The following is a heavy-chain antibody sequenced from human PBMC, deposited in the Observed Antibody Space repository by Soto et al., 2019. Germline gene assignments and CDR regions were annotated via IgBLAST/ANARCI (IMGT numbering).Heavy chain of an antibody. J-gene: IGHJ4*02. CDR3: AKERIQLWLFDY. D-gene: IGHD5-18*01. V-gene: IGHV3-30*18. CDR2: ISYDGSNK. Sequence: GGSLRLSCAASGFTFSSYGMHWVRQAPGKGLEWVAVISYDGSNKYYADSVKGRFTISRDNSKNTLYLQMNSLRAEDTAVYYCAKERIQLWLFDYWGQGTLVTVSS. CDR1: GFTFSSYG.